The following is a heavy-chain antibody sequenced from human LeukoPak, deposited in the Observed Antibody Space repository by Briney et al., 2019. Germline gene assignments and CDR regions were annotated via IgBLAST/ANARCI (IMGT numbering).Heavy chain of an antibody. D-gene: IGHD3-9*01. Sequence: PGRSLRLSCAASGFTFSSYAMHWVRQAPGKGLEWVAVISYEGSNKYYADSVKGRFTISRDNSKNTLYLQMNSLRAEDTAVYYCARDGKTTYYDILTDWFDYWSQGTLVTVSS. CDR1: GFTFSSYA. V-gene: IGHV3-30-3*01. CDR3: ARDGKTTYYDILTDWFDY. CDR2: ISYEGSNK. J-gene: IGHJ4*02.